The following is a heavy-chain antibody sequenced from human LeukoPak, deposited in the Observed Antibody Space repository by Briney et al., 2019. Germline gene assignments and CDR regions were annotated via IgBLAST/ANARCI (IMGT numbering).Heavy chain of an antibody. CDR2: ISRSGSTR. D-gene: IGHD3-22*01. J-gene: IGHJ3*02. V-gene: IGHV3-11*01. Sequence: GGSLRLSCAASGFTVSSNYMSWVRQAPGKGLEWVSHISRSGSTRYYADSLKGRFTISRDNAKNSLYLQMNSLRAEDTAVYYCARTAYYYDSSGYDDAFDIWGQGTMVTVSS. CDR1: GFTVSSNY. CDR3: ARTAYYYDSSGYDDAFDI.